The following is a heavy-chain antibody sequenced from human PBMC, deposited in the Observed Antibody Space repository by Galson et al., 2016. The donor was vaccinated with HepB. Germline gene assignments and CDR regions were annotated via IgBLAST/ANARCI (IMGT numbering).Heavy chain of an antibody. CDR1: GFSLDTGGMG. Sequence: PALVKPPQTLTLTCTFSGFSLDTGGMGVGWIRQPPGKALEWLILIYWDDDRRYSPSLRTRVSIYKDTSKNQVVLTMTNMDPVDTGTYYCARLRGGHPGLGYYFDYWGQGTLVTVSS. V-gene: IGHV2-5*02. D-gene: IGHD2-15*01. CDR2: IYWDDDR. CDR3: ARLRGGHPGLGYYFDY. J-gene: IGHJ4*02.